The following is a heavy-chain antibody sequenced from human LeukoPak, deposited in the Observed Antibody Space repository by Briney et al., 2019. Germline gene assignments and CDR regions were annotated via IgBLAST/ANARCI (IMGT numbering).Heavy chain of an antibody. J-gene: IGHJ6*03. CDR1: GGSISSYY. Sequence: PSETLSLTCTVSGGSISSYYWSWIRQPPGKGLEWIGYIYYSGSTNYNPSLKSRVTISVDTSKNQFSLKLSSVTAADTAVYYCARGRLVTTGYYYYYYMDVWGKGTTVTVSS. V-gene: IGHV4-59*12. D-gene: IGHD4-11*01. CDR2: IYYSGST. CDR3: ARGRLVTTGYYYYYYMDV.